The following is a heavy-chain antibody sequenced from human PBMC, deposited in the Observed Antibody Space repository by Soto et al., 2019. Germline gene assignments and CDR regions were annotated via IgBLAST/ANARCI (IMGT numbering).Heavy chain of an antibody. Sequence: GSGPTLVNPTETLTLTCTVSGFSLSNSRMGVSWIRQPPGKALEWLAHIFSNDEKSYNTSLKTRLAISKDTSKSQVVLTMTNMDPVDTATYYCARTFTITGTTLPNWFDPWGQGTLVTVSS. V-gene: IGHV2-26*01. D-gene: IGHD1-7*01. CDR2: IFSNDEK. J-gene: IGHJ5*02. CDR1: GFSLSNSRMG. CDR3: ARTFTITGTTLPNWFDP.